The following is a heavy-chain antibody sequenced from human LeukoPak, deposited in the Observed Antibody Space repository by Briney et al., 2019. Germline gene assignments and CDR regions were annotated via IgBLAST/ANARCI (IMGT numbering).Heavy chain of an antibody. Sequence: GGSLRLSCAASGFTFSSYAMSWVRQAPGKGLEWVSAISGSGGSTYYADSVKGRFTISRDNSKNTLYLQMNSLRAEDTAVYYCAKRGGDPSGSAYYYGMDVWGQGTTVTVSS. CDR1: GFTFSSYA. CDR2: ISGSGGST. CDR3: AKRGGDPSGSAYYYGMDV. D-gene: IGHD4-17*01. J-gene: IGHJ6*02. V-gene: IGHV3-23*01.